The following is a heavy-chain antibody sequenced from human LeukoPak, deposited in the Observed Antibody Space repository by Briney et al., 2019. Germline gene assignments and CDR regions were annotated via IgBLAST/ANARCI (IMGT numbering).Heavy chain of an antibody. V-gene: IGHV3-74*01. CDR3: ARDPLFSYAFDI. Sequence: PGGSLRLSCAASGFTFSSYWMHWVRQAPGKGLVWVSRINSDGSSTSYADSVEGRFTISRDNAKNTLYLQMNSLRAEDTAVYYCARDPLFSYAFDIWGQGTMVTVSS. D-gene: IGHD3-10*02. CDR2: INSDGSST. CDR1: GFTFSSYW. J-gene: IGHJ3*02.